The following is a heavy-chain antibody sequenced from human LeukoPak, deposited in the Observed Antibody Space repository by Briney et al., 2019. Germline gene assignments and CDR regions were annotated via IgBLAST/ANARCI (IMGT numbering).Heavy chain of an antibody. Sequence: SETLSLTCTVSGGSISSGSYYWSWIRQPAGKGLEWIGRIYTSGSTNYNPSLKSRVTISVDTSKNQFSLKLSSVTAADTAVYYCARSLVETHGGFDYWGQGTLVTVSS. CDR2: IYTSGST. CDR3: ARSLVETHGGFDY. V-gene: IGHV4-61*02. CDR1: GGSISSGSYY. J-gene: IGHJ4*02. D-gene: IGHD1-26*01.